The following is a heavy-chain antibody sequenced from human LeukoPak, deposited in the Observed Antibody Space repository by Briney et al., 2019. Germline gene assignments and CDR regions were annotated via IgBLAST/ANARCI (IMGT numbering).Heavy chain of an antibody. CDR2: ISGDGGST. Sequence: GGSLGLSCAASGFTFSSYAMHWVRQAPGKGLEWVSLISGDGGSTYYADSVEGRFTISRDNSKNSLYLQMNSLRTEDTALYYCAKDMGYSYGSDYWGQGTLVTVSS. CDR1: GFTFSSYA. J-gene: IGHJ4*02. V-gene: IGHV3-43*02. CDR3: AKDMGYSYGSDY. D-gene: IGHD5-18*01.